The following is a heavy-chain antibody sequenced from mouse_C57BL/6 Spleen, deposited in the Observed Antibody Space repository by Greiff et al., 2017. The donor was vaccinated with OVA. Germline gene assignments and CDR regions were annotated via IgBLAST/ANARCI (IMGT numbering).Heavy chain of an antibody. Sequence: VKLVESGPELVKPGASVKLSCKASGYTFTSYDINWVKQRPGQGLEWIGWIYPRDGSTKYNEKFKGKATLTVDTSSSTAYMELHSLTSEDSAVYFCANGSSHFAYWGQGTLVTVSA. D-gene: IGHD1-1*01. CDR3: ANGSSHFAY. J-gene: IGHJ3*01. CDR2: IYPRDGST. V-gene: IGHV1-85*01. CDR1: GYTFTSYD.